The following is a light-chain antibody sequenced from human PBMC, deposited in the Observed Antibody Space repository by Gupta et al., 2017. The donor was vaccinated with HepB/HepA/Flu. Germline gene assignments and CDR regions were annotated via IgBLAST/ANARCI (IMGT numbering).Light chain of an antibody. CDR1: QSISNW. Sequence: DIQMTQSPSTLSASVGDRVTISCRASQSISNWLAWYQQKPGKAPKLLIYEASSLESGVPSRFSCSGSGTEFTLTINSLQPDDLATYYCQQYHSTWTFGPGTKVEIK. CDR3: QQYHSTWT. CDR2: EAS. J-gene: IGKJ1*01. V-gene: IGKV1-5*03.